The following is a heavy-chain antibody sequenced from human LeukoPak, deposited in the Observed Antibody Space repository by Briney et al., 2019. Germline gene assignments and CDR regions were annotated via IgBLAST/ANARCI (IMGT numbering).Heavy chain of an antibody. Sequence: ASVKVSCKASGYTFTSYDINWVRQATGQGLEWMGWMNPNSGNTGYAQKFQGRVTMTRNTSISTAYMELSSLRSGDTAVYYCARVHYGGNVDAFDIWGQGTMVTVSS. CDR3: ARVHYGGNVDAFDI. V-gene: IGHV1-8*01. CDR1: GYTFTSYD. D-gene: IGHD4-23*01. CDR2: MNPNSGNT. J-gene: IGHJ3*02.